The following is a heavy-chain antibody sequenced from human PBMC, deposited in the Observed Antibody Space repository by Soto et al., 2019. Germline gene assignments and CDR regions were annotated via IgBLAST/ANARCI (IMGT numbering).Heavy chain of an antibody. CDR2: IYPDDSDT. J-gene: IGHJ4*02. Sequence: GESLKISCXGSGYSFTSYWIGWVRQMPGKGLEWMGIIYPDDSDTRYSPSFQGQVTISTDKSISTAYLQWSSLKASDTAMYYCARLKYCSGGCCYGRLPADYWGQGTLVTVSS. D-gene: IGHD2-15*01. CDR1: GYSFTSYW. V-gene: IGHV5-51*01. CDR3: ARLKYCSGGCCYGRLPADY.